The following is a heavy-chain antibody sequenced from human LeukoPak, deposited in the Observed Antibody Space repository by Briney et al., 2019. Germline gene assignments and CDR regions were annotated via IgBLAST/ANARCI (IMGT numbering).Heavy chain of an antibody. J-gene: IGHJ4*02. CDR2: IYYTGST. Sequence: PSETLSLTCTVSGGSISSYYWSWTRQPPGKGLEWIGYIYYTGSTNYNPSLTSRVNISVDTSKNQFSLSLTSVTAADTAVYYCARWGSIAVARFDYWGQGTLVTVSS. V-gene: IGHV4-59*01. CDR3: ARWGSIAVARFDY. CDR1: GGSISSYY. D-gene: IGHD6-6*01.